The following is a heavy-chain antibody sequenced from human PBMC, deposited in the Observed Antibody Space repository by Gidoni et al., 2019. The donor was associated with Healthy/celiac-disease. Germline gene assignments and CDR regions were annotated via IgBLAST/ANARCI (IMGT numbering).Heavy chain of an antibody. V-gene: IGHV3-23*01. Sequence: EVQLLESGGGLVQPGGSLRLSCAASGFPFSIYAMSWVRQAPGKGLEWVSAISGSGGSTYYADSVKGRFTISRDNSKNTLYLQMNSLRAEDTAVYYCAKLDETTVTTSDWFDPWGQGTLVTVSS. CDR2: ISGSGGST. D-gene: IGHD4-17*01. J-gene: IGHJ5*02. CDR1: GFPFSIYA. CDR3: AKLDETTVTTSDWFDP.